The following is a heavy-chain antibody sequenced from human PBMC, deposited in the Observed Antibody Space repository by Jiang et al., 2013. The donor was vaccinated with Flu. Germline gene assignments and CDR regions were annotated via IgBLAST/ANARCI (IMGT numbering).Heavy chain of an antibody. CDR2: VSSSGSTV. Sequence: QLVESGGGLVKSGGSLRLSCAASGFTFSDYYMSWVRQAPGKGLEWLSYVSSSGSTVYYAGSVKGRFTISRDNAKNSLYLQMNSLRAEDTAIYYCARDRIVLTVYVQTVWGQGTRVTVSP. J-gene: IGHJ4*02. CDR3: ARDRIVLTVYVQTV. CDR1: GFTFSDYY. V-gene: IGHV3-11*01. D-gene: IGHD2-8*01.